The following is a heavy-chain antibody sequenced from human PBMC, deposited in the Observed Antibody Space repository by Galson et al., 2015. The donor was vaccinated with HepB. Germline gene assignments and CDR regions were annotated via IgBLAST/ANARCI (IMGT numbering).Heavy chain of an antibody. V-gene: IGHV1-46*03. Sequence: SVKVSCKASGNTFTSHYIHWVRQAPGQGLEWMGIINPSGDSTSYAQKFQGRVTMTRDTPTSTVYMELSSLRSEDTAVYYCGSQDTGIPGTPIDSWGQGTLVTVSS. CDR2: INPSGDST. CDR1: GNTFTSHY. J-gene: IGHJ4*02. CDR3: GSQDTGIPGTPIDS. D-gene: IGHD1-7*01.